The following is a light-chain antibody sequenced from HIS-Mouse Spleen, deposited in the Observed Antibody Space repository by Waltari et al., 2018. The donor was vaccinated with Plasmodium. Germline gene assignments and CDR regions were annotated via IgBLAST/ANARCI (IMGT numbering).Light chain of an antibody. J-gene: IGLJ2*01. CDR3: CSYAGSYTLV. V-gene: IGLV2-11*01. CDR1: SSDVGGYKY. Sequence: QSALTQPRSVSGSPGQSVTISCTGTSSDVGGYKYVSWYQQHPGKAPNLMIYDVSTRPSGVPDRFSGSKSGNTASLTISGLQAEDEADYYCCSYAGSYTLVFGGGTKLTVL. CDR2: DVS.